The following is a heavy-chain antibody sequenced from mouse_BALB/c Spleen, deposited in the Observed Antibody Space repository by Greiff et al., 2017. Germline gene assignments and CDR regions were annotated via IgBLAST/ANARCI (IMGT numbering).Heavy chain of an antibody. CDR3: TLRDYFDY. CDR2: ISSGGST. CDR1: GFTFSSYA. V-gene: IGHV5-6-5*01. J-gene: IGHJ2*01. D-gene: IGHD2-12*01. Sequence: EVQRVESGGGLVKPGGSLKLSCAASGFTFSSYAMSWVRQTPEKRLEWVASISSGGSTYYPDSVKGRFTISRDNARNILYLQMSSLRSEDTAMYYCTLRDYFDYWGQGTTLTVSS.